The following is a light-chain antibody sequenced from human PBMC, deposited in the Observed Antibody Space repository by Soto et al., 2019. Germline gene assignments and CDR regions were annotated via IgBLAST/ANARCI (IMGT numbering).Light chain of an antibody. CDR2: DGS. CDR3: QYYGSPSWT. J-gene: IGKJ1*01. CDR1: QSITSSY. Sequence: EIVLTQSPGTLSLSPGEGATLSCRASQSITSSYLAWYQQKPGQAPRLLIYDGSKRAAGVPDRISGDGSGTDFTLTISRLEPDHFAEYYCQYYGSPSWTFGQGTKVHIK. V-gene: IGKV3-20*01.